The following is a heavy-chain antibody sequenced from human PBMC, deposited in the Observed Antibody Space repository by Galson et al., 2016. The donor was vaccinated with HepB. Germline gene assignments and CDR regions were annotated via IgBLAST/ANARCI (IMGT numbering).Heavy chain of an antibody. CDR2: ISGSGTST. CDR1: GFTFSSYA. V-gene: IGHV3-23*01. D-gene: IGHD3-3*01. CDR3: ARQRNHDFWSAYRMHDPVDI. J-gene: IGHJ3*02. Sequence: SLRLSCAASGFTFSSYAISWVRQAPGKGLEWVSSISGSGTSTYYADSVKGRFTISRDNSKNTLYPQMNTLRTEDTAVYYCARQRNHDFWSAYRMHDPVDIWGQGTMVTVSS.